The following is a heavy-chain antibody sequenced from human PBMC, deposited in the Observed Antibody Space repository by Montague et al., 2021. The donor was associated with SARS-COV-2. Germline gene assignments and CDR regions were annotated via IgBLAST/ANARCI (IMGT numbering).Heavy chain of an antibody. CDR3: ARDTRIAMLVVVTRYGLDV. J-gene: IGHJ6*02. V-gene: IGHV4-39*07. Sequence: SETLSLTCTVSGGSISSSSYYWGWIRQPPGKGLEWIGSIYYTGGTYYNPSLKRRVTISVDTSKNQFSLKLSSVTAADTALYYCARDTRIAMLVVVTRYGLDVWGQGTTVTVSS. CDR1: GGSISSSSYY. CDR2: IYYTGGT. D-gene: IGHD3-22*01.